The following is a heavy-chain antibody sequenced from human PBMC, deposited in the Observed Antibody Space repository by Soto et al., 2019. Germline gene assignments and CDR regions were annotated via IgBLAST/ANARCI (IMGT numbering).Heavy chain of an antibody. CDR1: GFSFTSQW. CDR3: ARQAGETYTPLDH. D-gene: IGHD2-2*02. V-gene: IGHV5-51*01. CDR2: VYPSDSHT. Sequence: EVQLVQSGAEVKKPGESLKISCKGSGFSFTSQWIAWVRQMPGKGLEWMGTVYPSDSHTRYSPSFQGQVTISADKSISTAYLQWSSLKASDTAMYYCARQAGETYTPLDHWGQGTLVTVSS. J-gene: IGHJ4*02.